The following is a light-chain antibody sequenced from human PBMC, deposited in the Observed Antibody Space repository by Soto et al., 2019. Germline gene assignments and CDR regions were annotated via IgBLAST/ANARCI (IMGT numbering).Light chain of an antibody. Sequence: DIQMTESPSSLSASVGDSVTINCRASQSISTSLNWYQKKPGKAPKLLXYTASNLQTGVPSRFTGSGSGTDLTLTISSLQTEDFANYYCQQSFSMFPFSFGQGTRLEIK. CDR2: TAS. CDR1: QSISTS. V-gene: IGKV1-39*01. J-gene: IGKJ5*01. CDR3: QQSFSMFPFS.